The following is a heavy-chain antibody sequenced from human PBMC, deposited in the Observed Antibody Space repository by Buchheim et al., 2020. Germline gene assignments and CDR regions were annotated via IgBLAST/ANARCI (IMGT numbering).Heavy chain of an antibody. Sequence: QVQLQESGPGLVKPSQTLSLTCTVSGASISSGDYYWSLIRQPPGKGLEWIGYIYYSGSTSYNPSLKSRVTISLDTSKNQFSLKLNSVTAADTAAYYCARDPGGRFFDYWGQGTL. D-gene: IGHD3-3*01. CDR2: IYYSGST. CDR3: ARDPGGRFFDY. J-gene: IGHJ4*02. CDR1: GASISSGDYY. V-gene: IGHV4-30-4*01.